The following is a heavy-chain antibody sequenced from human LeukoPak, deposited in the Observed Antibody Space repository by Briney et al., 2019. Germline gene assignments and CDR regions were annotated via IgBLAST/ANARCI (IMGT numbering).Heavy chain of an antibody. J-gene: IGHJ6*02. CDR2: ISYDGGNK. CDR1: GFTFSSYA. Sequence: GRSLRLSCAASGFTFSSYAMHWVRQAPGKGLEWVAVISYDGGNKYYADSVKGRFTISRDNSKNTLYLQMNSPRAEDTAVYYCARAPSGQYYYGMDVWGQGTTVTVSS. V-gene: IGHV3-30-3*01. CDR3: ARAPSGQYYYGMDV. D-gene: IGHD4-11*01.